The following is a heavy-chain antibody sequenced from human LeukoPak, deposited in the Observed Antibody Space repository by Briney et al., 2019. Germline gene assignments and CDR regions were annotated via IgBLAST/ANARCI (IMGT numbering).Heavy chain of an antibody. CDR1: GGTFSSYA. D-gene: IGHD5-18*01. V-gene: IGHV1-69*05. Sequence: SVKVSCKASGGTFSSYAISWVRQAPGQGLEWMGGIIPIFGTANYAQKFQGRVTITTDESTSTAYMELSSLRSEDTAVYYCARGRVDTAMVTVDPRYYYYMDVWGKGTTVTVSS. CDR2: IIPIFGTA. CDR3: ARGRVDTAMVTVDPRYYYYMDV. J-gene: IGHJ6*03.